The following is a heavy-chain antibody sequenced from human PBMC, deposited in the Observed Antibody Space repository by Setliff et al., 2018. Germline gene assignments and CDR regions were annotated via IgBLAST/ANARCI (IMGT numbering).Heavy chain of an antibody. D-gene: IGHD3-16*01. CDR1: GFTFRRDW. CDR2: IRQDGSEK. Sequence: GGSLRLSCAASGFTFRRDWMSWVRQAPGKGLEWVANIRQDGSEKYYVDSVRGRFTISRDNAKQSLYLQMNSLRVEDTAVYYCARGGSYPDYGAQGTVVTVSS. V-gene: IGHV3-7*01. CDR3: ARGGSYPDY. J-gene: IGHJ4*02.